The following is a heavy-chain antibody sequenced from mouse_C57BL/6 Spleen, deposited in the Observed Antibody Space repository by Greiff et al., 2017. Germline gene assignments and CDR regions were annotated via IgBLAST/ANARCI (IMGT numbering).Heavy chain of an antibody. D-gene: IGHD2-1*01. V-gene: IGHV1-80*01. Sequence: QVQLQQSGAELVKPGASVKISCKASGYAFSSYWMNWVTQRPGKGLEWIGQIYPGDGDTNYNGKFKGKATLTADKSSSTAYMQLSSLTSEDSSVYFCARRAIYYGNAMDYWGQGTSVTVSS. CDR3: ARRAIYYGNAMDY. CDR2: IYPGDGDT. CDR1: GYAFSSYW. J-gene: IGHJ4*01.